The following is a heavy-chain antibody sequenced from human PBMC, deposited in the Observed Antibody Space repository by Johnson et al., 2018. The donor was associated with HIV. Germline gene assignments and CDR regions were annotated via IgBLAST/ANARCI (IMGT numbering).Heavy chain of an antibody. J-gene: IGHJ3*02. CDR1: GFTFSRYG. Sequence: VQLVESGGGVVQPGRSLRLSCAASGFTFSRYGMHWVRQVQGKGLEWVAVISYDGNNDYYADSVKGRFTVSRDNSKSTLYLQMNSLRAEDTGLYYCAVLTTGGLRVGNFDILGQGTMVTVSS. CDR3: AVLTTGGLRVGNFDI. D-gene: IGHD1-1*01. V-gene: IGHV3-30*03. CDR2: ISYDGNND.